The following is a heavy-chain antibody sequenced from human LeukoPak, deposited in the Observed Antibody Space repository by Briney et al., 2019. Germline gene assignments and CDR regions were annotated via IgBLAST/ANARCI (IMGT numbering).Heavy chain of an antibody. D-gene: IGHD6-13*01. CDR3: ARDRYTGYSSSWGDY. V-gene: IGHV1-18*04. Sequence: ASVKVSCKASGYTFTGYYIHWVRQAPGQGLEWMGWISAYNGNTNYAQKLQGRVTMTTDTSTSTAYMELRSLRSDDTAVYYCARDRYTGYSSSWGDYWGQGTLVTVSS. J-gene: IGHJ4*02. CDR2: ISAYNGNT. CDR1: GYTFTGYY.